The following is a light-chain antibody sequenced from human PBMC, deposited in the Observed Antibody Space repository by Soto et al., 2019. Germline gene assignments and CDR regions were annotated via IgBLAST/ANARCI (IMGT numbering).Light chain of an antibody. CDR2: GAS. V-gene: IGKV3-20*01. CDR3: QQYGSSPPTT. J-gene: IGKJ1*01. CDR1: QSVSSNY. Sequence: ESVLTQSPGTLSLSPGERATLSCRASQSVSSNYLAWYQQKPGQSPRLLIYGASSRATGIPDRFSGSGSGTDFTLTISRLEPEDFAVYYCQQYGSSPPTTFGQWNKVEI.